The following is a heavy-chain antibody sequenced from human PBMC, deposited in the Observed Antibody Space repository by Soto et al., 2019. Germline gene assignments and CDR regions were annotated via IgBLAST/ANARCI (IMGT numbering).Heavy chain of an antibody. CDR2: IIPIFGTA. D-gene: IGHD3-22*01. CDR3: ARPAPYYYDSSGPGHAFDI. CDR1: GGTFSSYA. V-gene: IGHV1-69*13. J-gene: IGHJ3*02. Sequence: SVKVSCKASGGTFSSYAISWVRRAPGQGLEWMGGIIPIFGTANYAQKFQGRVTITADESTSTAYMELSSLRSEDTAVYYCARPAPYYYDSSGPGHAFDIWGQGTMVTVSS.